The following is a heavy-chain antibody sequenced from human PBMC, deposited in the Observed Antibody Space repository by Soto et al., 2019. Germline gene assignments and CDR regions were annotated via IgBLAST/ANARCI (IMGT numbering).Heavy chain of an antibody. CDR2: INAGNGNT. CDR3: ARDPSYYGMDV. J-gene: IGHJ6*02. CDR1: GYTFTSYA. Sequence: QVQLVQSGAEEKKPGASVKVSCKASGYTFTSYAMHWVRQAPGQRLEWMAWINAGNGNTKYSQKLQGRVTITRDTSASTAYMELSSLRSEDTAVYYCARDPSYYGMDVWGQGTTVTVSS. V-gene: IGHV1-3*05.